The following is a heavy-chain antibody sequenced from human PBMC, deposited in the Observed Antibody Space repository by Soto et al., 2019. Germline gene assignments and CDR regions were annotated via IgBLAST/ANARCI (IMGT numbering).Heavy chain of an antibody. Sequence: ASVKVSCKASGYTFTNYGISWVRQAPGQGLEWMGWISAYNGNTKYAQKLQGRVTMTTDTSTSTAYMELRSLRSDDTAVYYCARGLGSGSYYNQYNWFAPWGQGTLVTVSP. CDR2: ISAYNGNT. V-gene: IGHV1-18*01. CDR1: GYTFTNYG. CDR3: ARGLGSGSYYNQYNWFAP. J-gene: IGHJ5*02. D-gene: IGHD3-10*02.